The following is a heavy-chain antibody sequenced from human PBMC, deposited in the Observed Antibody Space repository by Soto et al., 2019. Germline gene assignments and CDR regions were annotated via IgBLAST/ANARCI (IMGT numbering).Heavy chain of an antibody. V-gene: IGHV3-64D*06. CDR3: VKQAHGLDGVAFDY. J-gene: IGHJ4*02. CDR2: VSTSGRST. D-gene: IGHD2-15*01. CDR1: VFIFSEST. Sequence: GGALRRSGPASVFIFSESTIYWVRQVPGKGLEAISAVSTSGRSTYYADSVKDRFTISRDNSKNTLFLQMGSLRPEDTAIYYCVKQAHGLDGVAFDYWGQGTHVTVS.